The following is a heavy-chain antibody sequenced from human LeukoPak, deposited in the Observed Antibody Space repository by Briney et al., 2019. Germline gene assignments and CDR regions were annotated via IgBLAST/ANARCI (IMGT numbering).Heavy chain of an antibody. D-gene: IGHD7-27*01. J-gene: IGHJ6*03. CDR3: ARGLTGVFYYYYMDV. V-gene: IGHV4-39*07. CDR1: GGSISSSSYY. Sequence: PSETLSLTCTVSGGSISSSSYYWSWIRQPPGKGLEWIGEINHSGSTNYNPSLKSRVTISVDTSKNQFSLKLSSVTAADTAVYYCARGLTGVFYYYYMDVWGKGTTVTVSS. CDR2: INHSGST.